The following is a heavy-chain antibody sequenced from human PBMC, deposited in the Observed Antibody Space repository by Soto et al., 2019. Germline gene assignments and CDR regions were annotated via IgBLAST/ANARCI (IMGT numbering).Heavy chain of an antibody. CDR1: GFTFGDYA. D-gene: IGHD6-19*01. J-gene: IGHJ4*02. CDR2: IRRNADGGTT. V-gene: IGHV3-49*04. Sequence: PGGSLRLSCTTSGFTFGDYALSWVRQAPGKGLEWVGFIRRNADGGTTDYAASVKGRFTISRDDSKSIAYLQMNSLRAEDTAVYYRVCPYSSGWYGSRVQGADYWGQGTLVTVSS. CDR3: VCPYSSGWYGSRVQGADY.